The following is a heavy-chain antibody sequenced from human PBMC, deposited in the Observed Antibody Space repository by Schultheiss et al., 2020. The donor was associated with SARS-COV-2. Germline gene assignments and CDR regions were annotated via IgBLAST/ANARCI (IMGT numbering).Heavy chain of an antibody. CDR3: ARDPRYCSSTSCQGRYYYYYGMDV. Sequence: ASVKVSCKASGYSLTGHHMHWVRQAPGQGLEWMGWISAYNGNTNYAQKLQGRVTMTTDTSTSTAYMELRSLRSDDTAVYYCARDPRYCSSTSCQGRYYYYYGMDVWGQGTTVTVSS. CDR2: ISAYNGNT. CDR1: GYSLTGHH. D-gene: IGHD2-2*01. V-gene: IGHV1-18*04. J-gene: IGHJ6*02.